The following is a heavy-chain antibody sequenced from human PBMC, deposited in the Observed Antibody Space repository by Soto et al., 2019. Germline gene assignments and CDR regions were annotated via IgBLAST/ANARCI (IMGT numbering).Heavy chain of an antibody. J-gene: IGHJ4*02. Sequence: PSETLSLTCTVSGGSISSGDYYWSWIRQPPGKGLEWIGYIYYSGSTYYNPSLKSRVTISVDTSKNQFSLKLSSVTAADTAVYYCARGGYDILTGYGGFDYWGQGTLVTVS. V-gene: IGHV4-30-4*01. D-gene: IGHD3-9*01. CDR3: ARGGYDILTGYGGFDY. CDR2: IYYSGST. CDR1: GGSISSGDYY.